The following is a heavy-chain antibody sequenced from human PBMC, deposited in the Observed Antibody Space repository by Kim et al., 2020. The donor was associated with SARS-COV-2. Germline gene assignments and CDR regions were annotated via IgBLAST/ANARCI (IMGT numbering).Heavy chain of an antibody. V-gene: IGHV3-7*03. CDR3: ARGRYSSLGYYFDY. D-gene: IGHD6-6*01. J-gene: IGHJ4*02. Sequence: VDSVKGRFTISRDNAKNSLYLQMNSLRAEDTAVYYCARGRYSSLGYYFDYWGQGTLVTVSS.